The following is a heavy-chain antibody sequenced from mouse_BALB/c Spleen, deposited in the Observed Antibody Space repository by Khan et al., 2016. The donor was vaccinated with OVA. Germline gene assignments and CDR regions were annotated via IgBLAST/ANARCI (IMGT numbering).Heavy chain of an antibody. Sequence: QIQLVQSGAELKKPGATVKISCKASGYTFTTYGMNWVKQAPGKGLKWMGWIYTYTEEPTYVDDFKGRFAFSLETSASTAYLQISNLKNEDTETYFCARVGYCGHMDYWGQGTTVTVSS. V-gene: IGHV9-3-1*01. J-gene: IGHJ4*01. CDR3: ARVGYCGHMDY. CDR2: IYTYTEEP. D-gene: IGHD2-14*01. CDR1: GYTFTTYG.